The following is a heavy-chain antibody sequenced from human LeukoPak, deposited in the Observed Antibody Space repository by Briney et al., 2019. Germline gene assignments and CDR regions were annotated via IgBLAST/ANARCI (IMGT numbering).Heavy chain of an antibody. V-gene: IGHV3-49*04. J-gene: IGHJ4*02. CDR2: IRRKASGGAT. Sequence: GGSLRLCCIGSGFAFGDYDISWVRQAPGKGLDWVGFIRRKASGGATEYAASVKGRFTISRDDSKTIAYLQMNSLKAEDTAMYYCTRALASDYWGQGTLVTVSS. CDR3: TRALASDY. CDR1: GFAFGDYD.